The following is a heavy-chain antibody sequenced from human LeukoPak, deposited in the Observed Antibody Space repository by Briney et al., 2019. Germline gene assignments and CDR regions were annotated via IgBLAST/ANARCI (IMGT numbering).Heavy chain of an antibody. V-gene: IGHV4-34*01. CDR2: IHHSGST. CDR1: GGAFSGYY. J-gene: IGHJ4*02. Sequence: PSETLSLTCAVYGGAFSGYYCSWIRQPPGKGLEWIGEIHHSGSTNYNPSLKSRVTISVDTSKNQFSLQLSSVTAADTAVYYCASITGIAVDHPRYWGKGTLVTVYS. CDR3: ASITGIAVDHPRY. D-gene: IGHD6-19*01.